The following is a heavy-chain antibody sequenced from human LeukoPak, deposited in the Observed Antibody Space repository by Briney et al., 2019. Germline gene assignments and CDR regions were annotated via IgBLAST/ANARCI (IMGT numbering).Heavy chain of an antibody. Sequence: GGSLRLSCAASGFTVSSNYMNWVHQAPGKGLEWVSVIYSGGSTYYADSVKGRFTISRDNSKNTLYLQMNSLRAEDTAVYYCARDFISGSYYNAFDIWGQGTMVTVSS. CDR2: IYSGGST. D-gene: IGHD1-26*01. CDR3: ARDFISGSYYNAFDI. CDR1: GFTVSSNY. J-gene: IGHJ3*02. V-gene: IGHV3-53*01.